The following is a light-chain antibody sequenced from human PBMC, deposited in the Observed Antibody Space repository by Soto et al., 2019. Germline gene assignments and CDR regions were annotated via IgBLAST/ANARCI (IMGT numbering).Light chain of an antibody. V-gene: IGKV3-20*01. Sequence: EIVLTQSPATLSVSPGEKATPPCRASQTVNNGYLAWYQQNLGQAPRLLIYGASTRATGIPDRFSGSGSGTDFSLTIGRLETVDFAVYDCQVSVISRKACGQGTKVDIK. CDR1: QTVNNGY. CDR3: QVSVISRKA. J-gene: IGKJ1*01. CDR2: GAS.